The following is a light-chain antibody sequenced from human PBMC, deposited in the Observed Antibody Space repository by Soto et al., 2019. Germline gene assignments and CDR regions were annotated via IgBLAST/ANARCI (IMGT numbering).Light chain of an antibody. CDR1: QSINSD. V-gene: IGKV3-15*01. Sequence: ITQNPGTPSVSPRERATASCRSSQSINSDLAWYLQKPGQAPRLLIYGASTRATGIPARFSGSGSVTEFTLTISSLQPEDFAVYYCHQYNDWLALSFGGGTKVDI. CDR3: HQYNDWLALS. CDR2: GAS. J-gene: IGKJ4*01.